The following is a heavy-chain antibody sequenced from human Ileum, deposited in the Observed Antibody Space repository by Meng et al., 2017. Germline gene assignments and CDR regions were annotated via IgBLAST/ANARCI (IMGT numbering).Heavy chain of an antibody. CDR3: ARFSSGYFFGY. CDR1: GYTFSNYA. J-gene: IGHJ4*02. Sequence: VQLVQSVAEVNKPGASVKVSCKASGYTFSNYAMNWVRQAPGQRLEWMGWINAGNGDTKYSQKFQGRVTITRDTSASTGYMELSSLRSEDTAVYYCARFSSGYFFGYWGQGTLVTVSS. CDR2: INAGNGDT. D-gene: IGHD3-22*01. V-gene: IGHV1-3*01.